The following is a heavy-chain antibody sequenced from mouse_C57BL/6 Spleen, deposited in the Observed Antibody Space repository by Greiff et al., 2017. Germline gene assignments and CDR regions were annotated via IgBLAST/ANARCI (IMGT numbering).Heavy chain of an antibody. Sequence: QVHVKQSGPELVKPGASVKISCKASGYAFSSSWMNWVKQRPGKGLEWIGRIYPGDGDTNYNGKFKGKATLTADKSSSTAYMQLSSLTSEDSAVYFCANYGYDYAMDYWGQGTSVTVSS. D-gene: IGHD2-2*01. V-gene: IGHV1-82*01. CDR1: GYAFSSSW. CDR3: ANYGYDYAMDY. J-gene: IGHJ4*01. CDR2: IYPGDGDT.